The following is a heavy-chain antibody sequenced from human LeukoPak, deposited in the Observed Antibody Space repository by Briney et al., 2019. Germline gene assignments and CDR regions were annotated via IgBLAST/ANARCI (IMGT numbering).Heavy chain of an antibody. Sequence: GRSLRLSCAASGFPFSTYEMNWVRQAPGKGLEWISCVSGSGSTIYYADSVKGRFTISRDNAKNSLYLQMSSLRAEDTAVYYCARSWRFYFDFWGQGTLVTVSS. V-gene: IGHV3-48*03. CDR1: GFPFSTYE. D-gene: IGHD3-3*01. CDR2: VSGSGSTI. J-gene: IGHJ4*02. CDR3: ARSWRFYFDF.